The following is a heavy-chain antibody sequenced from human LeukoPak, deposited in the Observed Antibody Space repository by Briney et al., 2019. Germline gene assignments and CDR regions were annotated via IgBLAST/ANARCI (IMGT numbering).Heavy chain of an antibody. D-gene: IGHD2-15*01. CDR2: ISSSGSTI. CDR3: ARVSSYCSGGGCFEYFQH. Sequence: GGSLRLSCAASGFTFSDYYMSWIREAPGKGLEWVSYISSSGSTIYYADSVTGRFTISRDTAKNSLYLQMNSLRAEDTAVYYCARVSSYCSGGGCFEYFQHWGQGTLVTVSS. J-gene: IGHJ1*01. V-gene: IGHV3-11*01. CDR1: GFTFSDYY.